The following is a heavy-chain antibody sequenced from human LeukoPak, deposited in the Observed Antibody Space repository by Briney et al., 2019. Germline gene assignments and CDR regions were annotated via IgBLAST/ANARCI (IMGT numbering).Heavy chain of an antibody. CDR2: INPDGTER. CDR1: GFSFSTYW. CDR3: ARDLAAVPGPRMDV. V-gene: IGHV3-7*03. D-gene: IGHD6-19*01. J-gene: IGHJ6*02. Sequence: GGSLRLSWAASGFSFSTYWMSWVRQAPGKGLEWVALINPDGTERYYVDSVKGRFTISRDNAKNSLDLQMDSLRAEDTAMYSCARDLAAVPGPRMDVWGQGTTVTVSS.